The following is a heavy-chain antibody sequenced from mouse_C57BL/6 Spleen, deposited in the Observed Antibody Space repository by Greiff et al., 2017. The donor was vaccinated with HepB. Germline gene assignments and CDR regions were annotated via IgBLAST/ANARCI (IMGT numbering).Heavy chain of an antibody. CDR2: INYDGSST. J-gene: IGHJ3*01. CDR1: GFTFSDYY. CDR3: AREEGYYYGSSFAY. D-gene: IGHD1-1*01. V-gene: IGHV5-16*01. Sequence: EVKLVESEGGLVQPGSSMKLSCTASGFTFSDYYMAWVRQVPEKGLEWVANINYDGSSTYYLDSLKSRFIISRDNAKNILYLQMSSLKSEDTATYYCAREEGYYYGSSFAYWGQGTLVTVSA.